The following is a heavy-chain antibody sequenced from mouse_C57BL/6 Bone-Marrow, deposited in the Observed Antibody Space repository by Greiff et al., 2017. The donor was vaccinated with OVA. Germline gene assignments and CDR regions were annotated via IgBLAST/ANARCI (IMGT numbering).Heavy chain of an antibody. CDR3: ARSVDFDV. CDR1: GYTFTSYW. Sequence: QFQLQQPGAELVMPGASVKLSCKASGYTFTSYWMHWVKQRPGQGLEWIGEIDPSDSYTNYNQKFKGKSTLTVDKSSSTAYMQLSSLTSEDSAVYYCARSVDFDVWGTGTTVTVSS. CDR2: IDPSDSYT. D-gene: IGHD1-3*01. J-gene: IGHJ1*03. V-gene: IGHV1-69*01.